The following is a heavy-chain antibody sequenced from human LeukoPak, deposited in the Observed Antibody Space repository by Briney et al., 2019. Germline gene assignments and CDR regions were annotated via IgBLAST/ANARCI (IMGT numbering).Heavy chain of an antibody. CDR1: GFTFSNYW. J-gene: IGHJ6*02. D-gene: IGHD2-2*01. V-gene: IGHV3-74*01. Sequence: GGSLRLSCVASGFTFSNYWMLWVRKAPGKGRMWVSLISTDGKSTRYAESVKGRFTISRDNAKNALYLQMDILRVEDTALYFCVRDYQFIQEVWGQGTTVTVSS. CDR3: VRDYQFIQEV. CDR2: ISTDGKST.